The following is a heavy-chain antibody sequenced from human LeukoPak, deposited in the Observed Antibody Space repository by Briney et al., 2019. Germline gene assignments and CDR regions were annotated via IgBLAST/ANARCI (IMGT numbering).Heavy chain of an antibody. CDR2: INPNSGGT. Sequence: GASVKVSCKASGYTFTGYYMHWVRQAPGQGLEWMGWINPNSGGTNYAQKFQGRVTMTRDTSTSTAYMELRSLRSDDTAVYYCARDARVLWFGEPFDYWGQGTLVTVSS. CDR3: ARDARVLWFGEPFDY. D-gene: IGHD3-10*01. CDR1: GYTFTGYY. J-gene: IGHJ4*02. V-gene: IGHV1-2*02.